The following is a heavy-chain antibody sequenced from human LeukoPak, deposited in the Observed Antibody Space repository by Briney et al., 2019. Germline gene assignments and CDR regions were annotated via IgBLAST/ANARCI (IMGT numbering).Heavy chain of an antibody. Sequence: ASVKVSCKTSGYIFAHNGISWVRQAPGQGPEWMGWISAYNGDTNYAQNFQGRVTTTRDTSTSTVYMELRSLRSDDTAVYYCARGGSTYGSNYNWFDPWGQGTLVTVSS. CDR2: ISAYNGDT. CDR1: GYIFAHNG. V-gene: IGHV1-18*01. D-gene: IGHD4/OR15-4a*01. CDR3: ARGGSTYGSNYNWFDP. J-gene: IGHJ5*02.